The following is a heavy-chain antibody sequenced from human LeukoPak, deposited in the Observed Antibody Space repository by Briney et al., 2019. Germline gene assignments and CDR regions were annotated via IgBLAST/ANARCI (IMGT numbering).Heavy chain of an antibody. CDR2: IRYDGSTR. CDR3: ARAPGIAAAGYYFDY. J-gene: IGHJ4*02. V-gene: IGHV3-30*02. CDR1: GFTFNKYG. D-gene: IGHD6-13*01. Sequence: PGGSLRLSCAASGFTFNKYGMHWVRQAPGKGLEWVAFIRYDGSTRYYADSVKGRFTVSRDNSKNALFLEMNSLRAEDTAVYYCARAPGIAAAGYYFDYWGQGTLVTVSS.